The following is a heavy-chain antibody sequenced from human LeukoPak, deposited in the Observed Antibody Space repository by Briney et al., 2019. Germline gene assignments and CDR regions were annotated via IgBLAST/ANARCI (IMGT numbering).Heavy chain of an antibody. CDR3: ARHIPGNPYFDY. CDR1: GGSITSYY. D-gene: IGHD4-23*01. Sequence: SETLSLTCIVSGGSITSYYWSWLRQPPGKGLEWIGYIYYSGSTNYNPPLKSRVTISVETSKNQFSLKLRSVTAADTAVYYCARHIPGNPYFDYWGQGTLVTVSS. V-gene: IGHV4-59*08. J-gene: IGHJ4*02. CDR2: IYYSGST.